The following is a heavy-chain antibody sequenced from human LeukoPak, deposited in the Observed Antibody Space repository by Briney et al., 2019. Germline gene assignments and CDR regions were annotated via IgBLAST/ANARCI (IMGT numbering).Heavy chain of an antibody. J-gene: IGHJ4*02. Sequence: SETLSLTCTVSGGSISSSSYYWGWIRQPPGKGLEWIGTIYYSGSTYYNPSLKSRVTISVDTSKNQFSLKLSSVTAADTAVYYCTTGGGSYRRTDCWGQGTLVTVSS. V-gene: IGHV4-39*07. CDR3: TTGGGSYRRTDC. CDR1: GGSISSSSYY. CDR2: IYYSGST. D-gene: IGHD1-26*01.